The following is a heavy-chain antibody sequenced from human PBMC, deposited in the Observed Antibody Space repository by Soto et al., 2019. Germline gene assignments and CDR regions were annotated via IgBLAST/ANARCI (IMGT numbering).Heavy chain of an antibody. CDR2: INAGNGNT. Sequence: GESLKISCKGSGYSFTSYWIGWVRQMPGQRLEWMGWINAGNGNTKYSQKFQGRVTITRDTSASTAYMELSSMRSEDTAVYYCARVGKTIINYGNRQTWFDPWGQGTLVTVSS. V-gene: IGHV1-3*01. D-gene: IGHD3-10*01. CDR3: ARVGKTIINYGNRQTWFDP. J-gene: IGHJ5*02. CDR1: GYSFTSYW.